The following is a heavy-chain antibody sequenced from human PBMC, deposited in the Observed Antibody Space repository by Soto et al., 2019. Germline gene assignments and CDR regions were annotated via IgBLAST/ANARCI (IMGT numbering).Heavy chain of an antibody. CDR1: GFTFSSYG. V-gene: IGHV3-30*18. J-gene: IGHJ4*02. CDR3: AKSPRQYGSGSPLDY. CDR2: ISYDGSNK. Sequence: GGSLRLSCAASGFTFSSYGMHWVRQAPGKGLGWVAVISYDGSNKYYADSVKGRFTISRDNSKNTLYLQMNSLRAEDTAVYYCAKSPRQYGSGSPLDYWGQGTLVTVSS. D-gene: IGHD3-10*01.